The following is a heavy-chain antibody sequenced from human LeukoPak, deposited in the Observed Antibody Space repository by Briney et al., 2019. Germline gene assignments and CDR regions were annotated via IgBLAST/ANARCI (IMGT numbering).Heavy chain of an antibody. Sequence: RGSLRLSCAASGFTFSSNAMSWVRQAPGKGLEWVSAISGSGGSTYYADSVKGRFTISRDNSKNTLYLQMNSLRAEDTAVYYCARDSRYSGYDYYYYYGMDVWGQGTTVTVSS. J-gene: IGHJ6*02. CDR2: ISGSGGST. V-gene: IGHV3-23*01. D-gene: IGHD5-12*01. CDR3: ARDSRYSGYDYYYYYGMDV. CDR1: GFTFSSNA.